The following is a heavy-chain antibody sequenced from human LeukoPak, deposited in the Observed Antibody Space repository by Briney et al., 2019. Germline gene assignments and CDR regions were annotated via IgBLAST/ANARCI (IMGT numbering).Heavy chain of an antibody. J-gene: IGHJ5*02. CDR1: GFTFSIYG. D-gene: IGHD6-6*01. CDR3: AEDRPWFDP. CDR2: ISYDGSNK. V-gene: IGHV3-30*18. Sequence: PGRSLRLSCAASGFTFSIYGMHWVRQAPGKGLEWVAVISYDGSNKYYADSVKGRFTISRDNSKNTLYLQMNNLRAEDTAVYYCAEDRPWFDPWSQGTLVTVSS.